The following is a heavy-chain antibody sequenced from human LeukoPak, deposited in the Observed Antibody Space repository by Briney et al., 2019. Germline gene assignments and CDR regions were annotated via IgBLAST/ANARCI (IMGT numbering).Heavy chain of an antibody. CDR1: GGSISSGSYY. Sequence: PSQTLSLTCTVSGGSISSGSYYWSWIRQPAGKGLEWIGRIYTSGSTNYNPSLKSRVTISVDTSKNQFSLKLSSVTAADTAVYCCARAYYYDSSGPFDYWGQGTLVTVSS. CDR2: IYTSGST. J-gene: IGHJ4*02. D-gene: IGHD3-22*01. CDR3: ARAYYYDSSGPFDY. V-gene: IGHV4-61*02.